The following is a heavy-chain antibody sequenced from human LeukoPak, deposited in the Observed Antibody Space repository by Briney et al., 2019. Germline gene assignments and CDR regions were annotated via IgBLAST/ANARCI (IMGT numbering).Heavy chain of an antibody. CDR2: INHSGST. CDR1: GGSFSGYY. Sequence: PSETLSLTCAVYGGSFSGYYWSWIRQPPGKGLEWIGEINHSGSTNYNPSLKSRVTISVDTSKNQFSLKLSSVTAADTAVYYCARAIRYKYNWFDPWGQGTLVTVSS. CDR3: ARAIRYKYNWFDP. V-gene: IGHV4-34*01. D-gene: IGHD1-14*01. J-gene: IGHJ5*02.